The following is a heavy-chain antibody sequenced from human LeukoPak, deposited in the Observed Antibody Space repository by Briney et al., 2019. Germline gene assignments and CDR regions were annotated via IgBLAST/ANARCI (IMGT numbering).Heavy chain of an antibody. D-gene: IGHD3-3*01. V-gene: IGHV3-30*02. Sequence: GGSLRLSCAASGFTFSSYGMHWVRQAPGKGLEWVAFLRYDGSNKYYADSVKGRFTISRDNSKNTLYLQMNSLRAEDTAVYYCAKDQYYDFWSGYRPQYFDYWGQGTLVTVSS. J-gene: IGHJ4*02. CDR2: LRYDGSNK. CDR1: GFTFSSYG. CDR3: AKDQYYDFWSGYRPQYFDY.